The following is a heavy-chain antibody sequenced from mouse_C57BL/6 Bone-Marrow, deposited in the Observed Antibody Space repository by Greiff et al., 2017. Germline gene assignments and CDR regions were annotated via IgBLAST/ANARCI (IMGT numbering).Heavy chain of an antibody. J-gene: IGHJ1*03. CDR2: IDPSDSYT. CDR3: ARDSNYVGYFDV. V-gene: IGHV1-69*01. CDR1: GYTFTSYW. Sequence: VQLQQPGAELVMPGASVKLSCKASGYTFTSYWVHWVKQRPGQGLEWIGEIDPSDSYTNYNQKFKGKSTLTVDKSSSTAYMQLSSLTSEDSAVYYCARDSNYVGYFDVWGTGTTVTVSA. D-gene: IGHD2-5*01.